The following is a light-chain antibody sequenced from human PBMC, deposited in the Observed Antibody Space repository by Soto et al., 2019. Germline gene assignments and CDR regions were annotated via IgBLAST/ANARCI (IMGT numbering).Light chain of an antibody. CDR3: SSYTSSSTLV. J-gene: IGLJ1*01. CDR2: EVS. Sequence: QSALTQSASVSGSPGQSITISCTGTSSDVGGYNYVSWYQQHPGKAPKLMIYEVSNRPSGVSNRFSGSKSGNTASLTISGLQAEDEADYCSSYTSSSTLVFGTGTKLTVL. CDR1: SSDVGGYNY. V-gene: IGLV2-14*01.